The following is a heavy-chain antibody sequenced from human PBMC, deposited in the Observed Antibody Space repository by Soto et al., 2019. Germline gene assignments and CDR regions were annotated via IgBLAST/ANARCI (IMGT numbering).Heavy chain of an antibody. V-gene: IGHV3-30*18. CDR2: VSHDGRNT. J-gene: IGHJ4*02. CDR3: SKGGRHWLVTSDFNY. CDR1: GFTFSDYA. D-gene: IGHD6-19*01. Sequence: VQLVESGGGVVQPGRSLRLSCAASGFTFSDYAMHWVRQAPGKGLEWVAVVSHDGRNTHYADSVKGRFTISRDRSKNTVSLEMTSLRAEDTAVYYSSKGGRHWLVTSDFNYWGQGALVTVSS.